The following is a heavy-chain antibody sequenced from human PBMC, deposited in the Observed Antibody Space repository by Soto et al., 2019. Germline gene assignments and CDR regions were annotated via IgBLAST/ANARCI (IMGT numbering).Heavy chain of an antibody. J-gene: IGHJ4*02. V-gene: IGHV3-23*01. CDR2: ISGSGGST. Sequence: EVQLSESGGGLVQPGGSLRLSCAASGFTFSSYAMSWVRQAPGKGLEWVSAISGSGGSTYYADSVKGRFTISRDNSKNTLYLQMNSLRAEDTAVYYCAKEGVAFDTVTTIYFDYWGQGTLVTVS. CDR1: GFTFSSYA. CDR3: AKEGVAFDTVTTIYFDY. D-gene: IGHD4-17*01.